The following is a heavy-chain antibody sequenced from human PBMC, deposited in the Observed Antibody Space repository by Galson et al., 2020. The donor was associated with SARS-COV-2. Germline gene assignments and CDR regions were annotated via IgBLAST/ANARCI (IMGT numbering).Heavy chain of an antibody. J-gene: IGHJ3*02. CDR3: ARGPSDIVVVPAASGVDAFDI. D-gene: IGHD2-2*01. V-gene: IGHV4-34*01. CDR2: INHSGST. CDR1: GGSFSGYY. Sequence: SETLSLTCAVYGGSFSGYYWSWIRQPPGKGLEWIGEINHSGSTNYNPSLKSRVTISVDTSKNQFSLKLSSVTAADTAVYYCARGPSDIVVVPAASGVDAFDIWGQGTMVTVSS.